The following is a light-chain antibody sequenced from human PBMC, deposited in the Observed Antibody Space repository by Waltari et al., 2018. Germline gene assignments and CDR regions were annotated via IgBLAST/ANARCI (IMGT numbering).Light chain of an antibody. J-gene: IGLJ1*01. CDR2: DVT. Sequence: QSALTQPASVSGSPGQSITIPCTGTRRDVAGYTHVSWYPQTPGKAPHLLIYDVTKRTLGVSNRYSGSKSGNTASLTISGLQAEDEAVYYCSSYRTSSTFVFGPGTKVTVL. CDR1: RRDVAGYTH. CDR3: SSYRTSSTFV. V-gene: IGLV2-14*01.